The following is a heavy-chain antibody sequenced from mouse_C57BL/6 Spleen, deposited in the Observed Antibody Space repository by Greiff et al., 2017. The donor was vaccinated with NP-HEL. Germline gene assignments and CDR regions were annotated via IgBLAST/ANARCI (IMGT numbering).Heavy chain of an antibody. J-gene: IGHJ3*01. Sequence: QVQLQQPGAELVKPGASVKLSCKASGYTFTSYWMQWVKQRPGQGLEWIGEIDPSDSYTNYNQKFKGKATLTVDTSSSTAYMQLSSLTSEDSAVYYCARGRQLRKFAYWGQGTLVTVSA. CDR3: ARGRQLRKFAY. CDR2: IDPSDSYT. V-gene: IGHV1-50*01. CDR1: GYTFTSYW. D-gene: IGHD3-2*02.